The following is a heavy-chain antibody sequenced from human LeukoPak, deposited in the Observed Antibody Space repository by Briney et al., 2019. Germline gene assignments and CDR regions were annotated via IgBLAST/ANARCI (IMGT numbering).Heavy chain of an antibody. CDR1: GFTFSTYG. V-gene: IGHV3-48*03. D-gene: IGHD3-3*01. Sequence: GGSLRLSCAASGFTFSTYGMHWVRQAPGKGLEWVSYISSGDSTIYYADSVKGRFTISRDNAKNSLYLQMNSLRAEDTAVYYCARGYDFWSGYYSFGMDVWGQGTTVTVSS. CDR3: ARGYDFWSGYYSFGMDV. J-gene: IGHJ6*02. CDR2: ISSGDSTI.